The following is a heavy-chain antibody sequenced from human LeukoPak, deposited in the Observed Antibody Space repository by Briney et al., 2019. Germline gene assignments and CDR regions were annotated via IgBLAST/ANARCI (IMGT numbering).Heavy chain of an antibody. J-gene: IGHJ6*03. V-gene: IGHV3-30*04. CDR3: ARVICGGDCYLFYYMDV. CDR1: GFTFSSYA. CDR2: ISYDGSNK. Sequence: GGSLRLSCAASGFTFSSYAMHWVRQAPGKGLEWVAVISYDGSNKYYADSVKGRFTISRDNSKNTLYLQMNSLRAEDTAVYYCARVICGGDCYLFYYMDVWGKGTTVTVSS. D-gene: IGHD2-21*02.